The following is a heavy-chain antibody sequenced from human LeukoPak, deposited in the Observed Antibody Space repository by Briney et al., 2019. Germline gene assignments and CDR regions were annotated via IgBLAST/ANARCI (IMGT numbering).Heavy chain of an antibody. V-gene: IGHV1-2*02. J-gene: IGHJ4*02. CDR1: GFTFTGYY. Sequence: ASVKVSCKASGFTFTGYYMHWVRQAPGQGLEWMGWINPNSGGTNYAQKFQGRVTMTRDTSISTAYMELSRLRSDDTAVYYCARAVIAARLFDYWGQGTLVTVSS. CDR3: ARAVIAARLFDY. D-gene: IGHD6-6*01. CDR2: INPNSGGT.